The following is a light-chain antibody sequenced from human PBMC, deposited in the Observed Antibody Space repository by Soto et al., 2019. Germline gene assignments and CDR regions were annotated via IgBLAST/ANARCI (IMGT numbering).Light chain of an antibody. V-gene: IGKV1-8*01. Sequence: AIRMTQSPSSFSASTGDRVTITCRASQGISSYLAWYQQKPGKAPKLLIYAASTLQSGVPSRFSGSGSGTDFTLTISCLQSEDFAPYYCQQYYSYPYTLGQGTKLEIK. J-gene: IGKJ2*01. CDR2: AAS. CDR3: QQYYSYPYT. CDR1: QGISSY.